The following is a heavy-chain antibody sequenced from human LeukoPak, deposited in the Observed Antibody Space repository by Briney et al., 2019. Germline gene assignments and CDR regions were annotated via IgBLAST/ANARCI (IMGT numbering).Heavy chain of an antibody. D-gene: IGHD3-9*01. CDR3: ARGGWLRYFDWLLREIDY. CDR1: GFTFSDYS. Sequence: GGSLRLSCAASGFTFSDYSMNWARQAPGKGLEWVSSISSSGSYIYYADSVKGRFTISRDNAKNSLYLQMNSLRAEDTAVYYCARGGWLRYFDWLLREIDYWGQGTLVTVSS. CDR2: ISSSGSYI. V-gene: IGHV3-21*01. J-gene: IGHJ4*02.